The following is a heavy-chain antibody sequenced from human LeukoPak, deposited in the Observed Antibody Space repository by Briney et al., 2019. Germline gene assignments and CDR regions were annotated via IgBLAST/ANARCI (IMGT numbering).Heavy chain of an antibody. CDR3: ARAVTVGYYIDY. CDR2: IYHSGST. D-gene: IGHD4-23*01. CDR1: GGSISSSNW. Sequence: KTSETLSLTCAVSGGSISSSNWWSWVRQPPGKGLEWIGEIYHSGSTNYNPSLKSRATISVDKSKNQFSLKLSSVTAADTAVYYCARAVTVGYYIDYWGQGTLVTVSS. V-gene: IGHV4-4*02. J-gene: IGHJ4*02.